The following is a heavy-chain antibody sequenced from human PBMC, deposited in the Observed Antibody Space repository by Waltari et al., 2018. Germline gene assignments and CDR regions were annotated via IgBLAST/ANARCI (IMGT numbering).Heavy chain of an antibody. J-gene: IGHJ6*02. CDR2: IRYDGSNK. V-gene: IGHV3-30*02. Sequence: QVQLVESGGGVVQPGGSLRLSCAASGFTFSSSGMHWVRQAPGKGLEWVAFIRYDGSNKYYADSVKGRFTISRDNSKNTLYLQMNSLRAEDTAVYYCAKVSYYYDSRDYYGMDVWGQGTTVTVSS. CDR1: GFTFSSSG. D-gene: IGHD3-22*01. CDR3: AKVSYYYDSRDYYGMDV.